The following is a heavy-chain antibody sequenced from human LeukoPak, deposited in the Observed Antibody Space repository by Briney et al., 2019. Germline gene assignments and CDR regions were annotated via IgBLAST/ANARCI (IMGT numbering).Heavy chain of an antibody. CDR3: ARVYSDSSGYYVQGFDY. D-gene: IGHD3-22*01. Sequence: ASVKVSCKASGSTFTSYDINWVRQAAGQGLEWVGWMNPNSRNTGYAQKFQGRVTMTMNTVISTAYMELSSLRSDDTAVYYCARVYSDSSGYYVQGFDYWGQGTLVTVSS. V-gene: IGHV1-8*01. J-gene: IGHJ4*02. CDR2: MNPNSRNT. CDR1: GSTFTSYD.